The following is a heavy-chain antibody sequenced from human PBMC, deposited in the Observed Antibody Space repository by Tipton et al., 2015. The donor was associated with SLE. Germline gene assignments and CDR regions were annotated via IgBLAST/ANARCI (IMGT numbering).Heavy chain of an antibody. Sequence: TLSLTCTVSGGSISSSSYYWSWIRQPPGKGLEWIGYIYYSGSTNYNPSLKSRVTISVDTSKNQFSLKLSSVTAADTAVYYCARDLPQSGGDAFNIWGQGTMVTVSS. D-gene: IGHD3-16*01. CDR3: ARDLPQSGGDAFNI. V-gene: IGHV4-61*01. CDR1: GGSISSSSYY. CDR2: IYYSGST. J-gene: IGHJ3*02.